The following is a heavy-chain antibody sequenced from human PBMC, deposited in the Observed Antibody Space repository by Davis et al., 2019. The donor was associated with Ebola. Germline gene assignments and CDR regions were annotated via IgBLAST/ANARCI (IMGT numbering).Heavy chain of an antibody. Sequence: ASVKVSCKASGYTFTVYYMHWLRQAPGQGLEWMGWINPDSGVANYAQNFQGRVTMTRDTSISTAYMELSRLRSDDTAIYYCAGGHYFDSSGSFDPWGQGTLVTVSS. D-gene: IGHD3-22*01. CDR3: AGGHYFDSSGSFDP. V-gene: IGHV1-2*02. J-gene: IGHJ5*02. CDR1: GYTFTVYY. CDR2: INPDSGVA.